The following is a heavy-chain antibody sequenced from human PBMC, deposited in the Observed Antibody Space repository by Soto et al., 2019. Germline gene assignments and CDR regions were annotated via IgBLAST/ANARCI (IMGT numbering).Heavy chain of an antibody. J-gene: IGHJ1*01. CDR3: ARGFYYDMSGSHQGYFKH. CDR2: ITHSGTP. V-gene: IGHV4-30-2*01. Sequence: QLQLQESGSGLVKPSETLSLTCAVSGDSFSSSGDYSWSWIRRPPGKGLEWIGYITHSGTPFYNPSLKSRVTISVDRSKNQFSLKLTSVTAADTAVYYCARGFYYDMSGSHQGYFKHWGQGTLVTVSS. D-gene: IGHD3-22*01. CDR1: GDSFSSSGDYS.